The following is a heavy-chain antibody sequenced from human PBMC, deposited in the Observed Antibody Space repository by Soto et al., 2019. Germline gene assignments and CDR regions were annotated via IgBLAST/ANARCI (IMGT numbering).Heavy chain of an antibody. D-gene: IGHD6-13*01. CDR3: AREVRRRSSTAAGDWFDP. J-gene: IGHJ5*02. V-gene: IGHV1-18*01. CDR1: GYSFTSYG. CDR2: ISAYNGNT. Sequence: ASVKVSCKASGYSFTSYGISWVRQAPGQGLEWMGWISAYNGNTNYAQKLQGRVTMTTDTSSSTAYMELRSLRSDDTAVYYCAREVRRRSSTAAGDWFDPWGQGTLVT.